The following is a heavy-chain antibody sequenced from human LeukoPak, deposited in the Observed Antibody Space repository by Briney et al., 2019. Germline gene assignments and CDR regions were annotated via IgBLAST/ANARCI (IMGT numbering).Heavy chain of an antibody. CDR2: IYYSGSP. J-gene: IGHJ4*02. CDR3: ARRLYGGNFDN. V-gene: IGHV4-39*07. CDR1: GGSISSSSYY. D-gene: IGHD4-23*01. Sequence: SETLSLTCTVSGGSISSSSYYWGWIRQPPGKGLEWIGIIYYSGSPYFNPSLKSRVTISVDTSKNQFSLKLSSVAAADTAVYYCARRLYGGNFDNWGQGTLVTVSS.